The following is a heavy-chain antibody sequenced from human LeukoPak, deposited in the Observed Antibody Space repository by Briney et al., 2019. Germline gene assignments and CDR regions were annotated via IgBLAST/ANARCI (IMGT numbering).Heavy chain of an antibody. CDR1: GFAFSTYW. Sequence: GGSLRLSCAASGFAFSTYWMHWVRQAPGKGLVWVSRIDSDGTRTTYADSVKGRFTISRDNAKNTLYLQMNSLRVEDTAVYYCARSTYYDILTVDYWGQGTLVTVSS. D-gene: IGHD3-9*01. V-gene: IGHV3-74*01. J-gene: IGHJ4*02. CDR2: IDSDGTRT. CDR3: ARSTYYDILTVDY.